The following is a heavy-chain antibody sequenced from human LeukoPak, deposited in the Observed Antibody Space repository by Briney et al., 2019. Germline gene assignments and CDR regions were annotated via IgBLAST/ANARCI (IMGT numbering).Heavy chain of an antibody. CDR2: ISGRAGST. J-gene: IGHJ4*02. CDR3: AKVGGYTYGSLDY. D-gene: IGHD5-18*01. V-gene: IGHV3-23*01. Sequence: GGSLRLSCAASGFTFSSYAMSWVRQAPGKGLEWVSVISGRAGSTYYADSVKGRFTIFRDNSKNTLYLQMNSLRAEDTAVYYCAKVGGYTYGSLDYWGQGTLVTVSS. CDR1: GFTFSSYA.